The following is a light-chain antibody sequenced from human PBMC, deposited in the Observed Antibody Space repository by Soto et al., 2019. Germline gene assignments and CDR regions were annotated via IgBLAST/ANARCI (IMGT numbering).Light chain of an antibody. V-gene: IGLV2-14*01. CDR2: DVT. J-gene: IGLJ1*01. CDR3: SSKTSTDTLV. Sequence: VLTQPASVSGSPGQSITISCTGSSSDVGDYDFVAWYQQSPGEAPKVMIYDVTSRPSGVSNRFSGSKSGNTASLTISGLQAEDEADYYCSSKTSTDTLVFGTGTKSPS. CDR1: SSDVGDYDF.